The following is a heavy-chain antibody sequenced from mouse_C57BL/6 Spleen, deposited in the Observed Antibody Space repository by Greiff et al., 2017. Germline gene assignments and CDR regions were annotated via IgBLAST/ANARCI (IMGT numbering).Heavy chain of an antibody. D-gene: IGHD1-1*01. Sequence: QVQLKQPGAELVKPGASVKMSCKASGYTFTSYWITWVKQRPGQGLEWIGDIYPGSGSTNYNEKFKSKATLTVDTSSSTAYMQLSSLTSEDSAVYYCARSLITTVVAPFDYWGQGTTLTVSS. CDR2: IYPGSGST. V-gene: IGHV1-55*01. CDR1: GYTFTSYW. J-gene: IGHJ2*01. CDR3: ARSLITTVVAPFDY.